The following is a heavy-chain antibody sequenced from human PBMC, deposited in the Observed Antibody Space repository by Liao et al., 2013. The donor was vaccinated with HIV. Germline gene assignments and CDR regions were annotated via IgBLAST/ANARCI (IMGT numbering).Heavy chain of an antibody. CDR3: ATVWFGEIFSPYYFDY. CDR2: INHSGST. CDR1: GGSFNAYY. J-gene: IGHJ4*02. V-gene: IGHV4-34*01. D-gene: IGHD3-10*01. Sequence: QVHLQQWGAGLLKPSETLSLTCAVSGGSFNAYYWTWIRQPPGKGLEWIGDINHSGSTNYNPSLRSRVTISKDTSNNRFSLKLSSVTAADTALYYCATVWFGEIFSPYYFDYWGQGTLVTVSS.